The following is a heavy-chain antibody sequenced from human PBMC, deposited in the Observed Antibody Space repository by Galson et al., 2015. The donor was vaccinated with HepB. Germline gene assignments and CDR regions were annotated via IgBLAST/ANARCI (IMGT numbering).Heavy chain of an antibody. V-gene: IGHV1-24*01. J-gene: IGHJ4*02. CDR3: ATLVDSSPERIDYFHY. CDR1: GYSVSELS. D-gene: IGHD6-6*01. CDR2: FDPEVSKT. Sequence: SVKVSCKVSGYSVSELSMHWVRQAPGKGLEWMGGFDPEVSKTIYAQKFQGRATMTDDTSTDTAYMELSSLTSEDTAIYFCATLVDSSPERIDYFHYWGQGTLVTVPS.